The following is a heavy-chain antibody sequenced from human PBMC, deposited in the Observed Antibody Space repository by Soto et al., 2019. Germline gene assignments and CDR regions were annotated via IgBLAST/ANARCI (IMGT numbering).Heavy chain of an antibody. J-gene: IGHJ5*02. CDR2: IYYSGST. Sequence: SSETLSLTCTVSGGSISSGGYYWSWIRQHPGKGLEWIGYIYYSGSTYYNPSLKSRVTISVDTSKNQFSLKLSSVTAADTAVYYCARVTDVRANWFDPWGQGTLVTVSS. V-gene: IGHV4-31*03. CDR3: ARVTDVRANWFDP. CDR1: GGSISSGGYY.